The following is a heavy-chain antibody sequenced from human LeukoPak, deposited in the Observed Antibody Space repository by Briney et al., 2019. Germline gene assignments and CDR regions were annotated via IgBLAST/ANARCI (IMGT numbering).Heavy chain of an antibody. Sequence: HPGGSLRLSCAASGFTFSNYGMHWVRQAPGKGLEWVAFIRYDGSNRYYVDFVKGRFTISRDNSKNTLFLQMTSLRAEDTALYYCAKDREKPSQFDYWGQGTPVIVAS. D-gene: IGHD1-26*01. V-gene: IGHV3-30*02. CDR1: GFTFSNYG. CDR2: IRYDGSNR. J-gene: IGHJ4*02. CDR3: AKDREKPSQFDY.